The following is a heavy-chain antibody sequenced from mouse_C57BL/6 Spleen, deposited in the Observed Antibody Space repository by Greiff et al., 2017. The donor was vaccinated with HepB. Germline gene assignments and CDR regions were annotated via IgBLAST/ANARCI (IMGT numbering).Heavy chain of an antibody. CDR2: INPNNGGT. V-gene: IGHV1-26*01. CDR3: ARRDYYGSSSAMDY. Sequence: VQLQQSGPELVKPGASVKISCKASGYTFTDYYMNWVKQSHGKSLEWIGDINPNNGGTSYNQKFKGKATLTVDESSSTAYMELRSLTSEDSAVYYCARRDYYGSSSAMDYWGQGTSVTVSS. D-gene: IGHD1-1*01. CDR1: GYTFTDYY. J-gene: IGHJ4*01.